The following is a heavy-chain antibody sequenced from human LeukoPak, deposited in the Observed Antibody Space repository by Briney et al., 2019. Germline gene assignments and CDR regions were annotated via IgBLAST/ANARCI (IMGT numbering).Heavy chain of an antibody. Sequence: SQTLSLTCTVSGGXISSGNYYWSWIRQPPGKGLEWIGNIYYSGSIYYNPSLKSRVTMSVDTSKNQFSLKLSSVTAADTAVYYCARQYGSGSYYNVLRLDYWGQGILVTVSS. D-gene: IGHD3-10*01. CDR1: GGXISSGNYY. V-gene: IGHV4-30-4*01. J-gene: IGHJ4*02. CDR3: ARQYGSGSYYNVLRLDY. CDR2: IYYSGSI.